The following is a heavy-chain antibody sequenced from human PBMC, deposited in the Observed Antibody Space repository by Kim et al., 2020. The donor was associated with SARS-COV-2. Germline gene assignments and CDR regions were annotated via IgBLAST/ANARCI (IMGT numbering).Heavy chain of an antibody. CDR3: ARIKSIADLSDYYYYGMDV. CDR1: GGSISSSSYY. V-gene: IGHV4-39*01. Sequence: SETLSLTCTVSGGSISSSSYYWGWIRQPPGKGLEWIGSIYYSGSTYYNPSLKSRVTISVDTSKNQFSLKLSSVTAADTAVYYCARIKSIADLSDYYYYGMDVWGQGTTVTVSS. D-gene: IGHD6-6*01. CDR2: IYYSGST. J-gene: IGHJ6*02.